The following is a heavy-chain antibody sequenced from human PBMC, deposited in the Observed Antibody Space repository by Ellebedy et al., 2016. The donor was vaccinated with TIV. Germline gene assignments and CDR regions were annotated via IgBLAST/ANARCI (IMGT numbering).Heavy chain of an antibody. CDR2: IKSDESST. V-gene: IGHV3-74*01. J-gene: IGHJ4*02. CDR1: GYTFSSYW. D-gene: IGHD5-18*01. CDR3: ARGGWGVQLWYSDY. Sequence: GESLKISCAASGYTFSSYWMHWVRQVPGKGLVWVSHIKSDESSTNYADSVKGRFAISRDNAKNSLYLQMNSLGVEDTAVYYCARGGWGVQLWYSDYWGQGTLVSVSS.